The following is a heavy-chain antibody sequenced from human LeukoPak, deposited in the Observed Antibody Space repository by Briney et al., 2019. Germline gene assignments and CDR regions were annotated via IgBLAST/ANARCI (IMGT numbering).Heavy chain of an antibody. V-gene: IGHV3-21*01. D-gene: IGHD2-2*01. Sequence: PGGSLRLSCAASGFTFSSYSMNWGRPAPGEGLGWGSSISSSSSYIYYADSVKGRFTISRDNAKNSLYLQMNSLRAEDTAVYYCARASYCSSTSCYRAPFDYWGQGTLVTVSS. CDR1: GFTFSSYS. CDR2: ISSSSSYI. J-gene: IGHJ4*02. CDR3: ARASYCSSTSCYRAPFDY.